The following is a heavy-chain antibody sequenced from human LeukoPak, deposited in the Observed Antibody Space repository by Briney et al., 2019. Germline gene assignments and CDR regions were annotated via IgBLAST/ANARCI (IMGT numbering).Heavy chain of an antibody. J-gene: IGHJ3*02. CDR2: IYYSGST. D-gene: IGHD2-8*01. CDR1: GGSISSSSYY. CDR3: ARQGCTNGVCLPWDAFDI. V-gene: IGHV4-39*01. Sequence: NPSETLSLTCTVSGGSISSSSYYWGWIRQPPGKGLEWIGSIYYSGSTYYNPSLKSRVTISVDTSKNQFSLKLSSVTAADTAVYYCARQGCTNGVCLPWDAFDIWGQGTMVTVSS.